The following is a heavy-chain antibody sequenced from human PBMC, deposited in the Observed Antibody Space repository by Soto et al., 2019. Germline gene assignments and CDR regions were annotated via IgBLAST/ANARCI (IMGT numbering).Heavy chain of an antibody. D-gene: IGHD4-17*01. CDR3: AREGVTTVYYYYGMDV. J-gene: IGHJ6*04. CDR2: IYHSGST. Sequence: SETLSLTFAAFGVSLSNSNWWSWVRQPPGKGLEWIGEIYHSGSTNYNPSLKSRVTISVDKSKNQFSLKLSSVTAADTAVYYCAREGVTTVYYYYGMDVWGKGTTVT. CDR1: GVSLSNSNW. V-gene: IGHV4-4*02.